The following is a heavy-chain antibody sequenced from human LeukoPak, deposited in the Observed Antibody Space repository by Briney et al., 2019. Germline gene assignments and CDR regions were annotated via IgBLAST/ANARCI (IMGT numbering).Heavy chain of an antibody. J-gene: IGHJ5*02. V-gene: IGHV4-34*01. CDR1: GGSFSGYY. CDR3: ARGAALNTNTIDP. Sequence: PSETLSLTCAVYGGSFSGYYWSWIRQPPGKGLEWIGEINHSGSTNYNPSLKSRVTISVDTSKNQFSLKLSSVTAADTAVYYCARGAALNTNTIDPWGQGTLVTVSS. CDR2: INHSGST. D-gene: IGHD1/OR15-1a*01.